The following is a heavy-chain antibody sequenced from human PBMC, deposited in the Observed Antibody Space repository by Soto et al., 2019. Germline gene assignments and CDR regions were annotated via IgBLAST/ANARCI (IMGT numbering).Heavy chain of an antibody. Sequence: QVQLVQSGAEVKKPGASVKVSCKASGYTFTSYDINWVRQATGQGLEWMGWMNPNSRNTGYAQKFQGRVTMARNTSISTAYMELSSLSFEDTAAYYCRREVVGRFDPWGQGTLVTVSS. D-gene: IGHD2-15*01. CDR2: MNPNSRNT. CDR3: RREVVGRFDP. CDR1: GYTFTSYD. J-gene: IGHJ5*02. V-gene: IGHV1-8*01.